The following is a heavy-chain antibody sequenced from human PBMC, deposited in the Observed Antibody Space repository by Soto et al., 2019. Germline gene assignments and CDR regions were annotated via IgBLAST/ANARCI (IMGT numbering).Heavy chain of an antibody. D-gene: IGHD3-22*01. CDR3: ARDFRYAGYDSTGYYCGGHFDY. V-gene: IGHV4-59*01. J-gene: IGHJ4*02. Sequence: SETLSLTCTVSGGSIGSYYWSWIRQTPGKGLEWIGYIYYSGTTYYNPSLKSRVTISVDTSKNQFSLKLTSVTAADTAVYYCARDFRYAGYDSTGYYCGGHFDYWGQGALVTVSS. CDR1: GGSIGSYY. CDR2: IYYSGTT.